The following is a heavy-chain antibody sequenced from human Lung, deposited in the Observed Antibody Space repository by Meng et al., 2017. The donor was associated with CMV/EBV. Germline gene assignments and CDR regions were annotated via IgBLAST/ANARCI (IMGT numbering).Heavy chain of an antibody. J-gene: IGHJ4*02. Sequence: LSLTCAASGFTAGSEYMSWVRQAPGKGLEWVSLMYSGGITRYSDSVRGRFTISRDSSKNTLFLQMNSLRAEDTAVYYCAGNSESRHWGQGTLATVSS. CDR1: GFTAGSEY. D-gene: IGHD2/OR15-2a*01. V-gene: IGHV3-53*01. CDR2: MYSGGIT. CDR3: AGNSESRH.